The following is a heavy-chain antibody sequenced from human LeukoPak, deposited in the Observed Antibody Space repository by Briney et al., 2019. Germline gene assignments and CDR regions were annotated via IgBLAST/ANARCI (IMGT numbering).Heavy chain of an antibody. V-gene: IGHV3-30*18. D-gene: IGHD3-3*01. CDR3: AKSADGFWSGYHHPFDY. CDR2: ISYDGSNK. J-gene: IGHJ4*02. CDR1: GLTVNNNY. Sequence: GGSLRLSCAASGLTVNNNYMNWVRRAPGKGLEWVAVISYDGSNKYYADSVKARFTISRDNSKNTLYLQMNSLRPEDTAVYYCAKSADGFWSGYHHPFDYWGQGTLVTVSS.